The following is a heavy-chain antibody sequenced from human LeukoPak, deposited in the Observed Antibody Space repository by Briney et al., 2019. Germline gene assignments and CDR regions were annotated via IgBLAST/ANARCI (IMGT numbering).Heavy chain of an antibody. CDR2: IRYDGSEK. CDR3: ARDRGSWYDY. V-gene: IGHV3-30*02. CDR1: GFSFNSYG. D-gene: IGHD6-13*01. Sequence: GGSLRLSCGASGFSFNSYGMHWVRQAPGKGLEWVAFIRYDGSEKYYADSLRGRFTISRDTSKNTLYLQMNTLRTDDTAVYYCARDRGSWYDYWGQGTLVTVSS. J-gene: IGHJ4*02.